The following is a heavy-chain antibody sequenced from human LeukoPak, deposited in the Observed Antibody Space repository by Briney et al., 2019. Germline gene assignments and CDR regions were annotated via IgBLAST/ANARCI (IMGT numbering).Heavy chain of an antibody. D-gene: IGHD3-22*01. J-gene: IGHJ6*03. CDR2: IRNKPNTYAT. CDR3: ARQYYDINGFYTAGDYYYYMDV. Sequence: GGSLRLSCEASGFSFSGAAMHWVRQASGKGLEWLGRIRNKPNTYATTYATSVKGRFVISRDDSRNMAYLQMNSLKTEDTAVYYCARQYYDINGFYTAGDYYYYMDVWGKGTTVTVSS. CDR1: GFSFSGAA. V-gene: IGHV3-73*01.